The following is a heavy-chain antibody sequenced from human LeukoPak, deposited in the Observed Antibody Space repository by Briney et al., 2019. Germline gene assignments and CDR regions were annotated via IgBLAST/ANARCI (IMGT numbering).Heavy chain of an antibody. V-gene: IGHV1-18*01. CDR1: GYTFTSYG. CDR3: ARVVVITTTRVCYYMYV. CDR2: ISAYNGNT. J-gene: IGHJ6*03. D-gene: IGHD3-22*01. Sequence: GASVKVSCKASGYTFTSYGISWVRQAPGQGLEWMGWISAYNGNTNYSQKLQGRVTMTTDTSTSTAYMELRSLRSDDTAVYYCARVVVITTTRVCYYMYVWGKGTTVTVSS.